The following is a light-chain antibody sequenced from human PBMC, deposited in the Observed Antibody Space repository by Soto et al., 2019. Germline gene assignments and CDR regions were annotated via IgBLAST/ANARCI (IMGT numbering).Light chain of an antibody. V-gene: IGLV2-14*01. CDR2: DVS. CDR1: SSDIGGYKY. CDR3: TSYTSTRTVV. Sequence: QSALTQPASVSGSPGQSITISCTGTSSDIGGYKYVSWYQHHPGKAPKLIIYDVSDRPSGVSNRFSGSKSGNTASLTISGLQPEDEADYYCTSYTSTRTVVFGVGTKVTVL. J-gene: IGLJ1*01.